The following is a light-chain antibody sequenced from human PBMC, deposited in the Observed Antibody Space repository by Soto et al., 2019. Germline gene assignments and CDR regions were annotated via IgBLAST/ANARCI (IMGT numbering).Light chain of an antibody. CDR2: GAS. Sequence: IVLTQSPDTLSLSPGERATLSCRASQSVRAYLAWYQQKPGQAPRLLIYGASTRATGTPARFSGSGSGTEFTLTISSLQSEDFALYYCQQYNKWPLITFGQGTRLEIK. CDR1: QSVRAY. CDR3: QQYNKWPLIT. V-gene: IGKV3D-15*01. J-gene: IGKJ5*01.